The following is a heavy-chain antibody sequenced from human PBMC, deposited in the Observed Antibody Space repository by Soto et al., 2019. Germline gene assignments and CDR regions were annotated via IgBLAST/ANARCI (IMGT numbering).Heavy chain of an antibody. V-gene: IGHV5-51*01. CDR2: IYPGDSDT. CDR1: GYSFTSYW. D-gene: IGHD6-6*01. Sequence: PGESLKISCKGSGYSFTSYWIGWVRQMPGKGLEWMGIIYPGDSDTRYSPSFQGQVTISADKSISTAYLQWSSLKASDTAMYYCARHGLAARHYYGMDVWGQGTQVTVSS. J-gene: IGHJ6*02. CDR3: ARHGLAARHYYGMDV.